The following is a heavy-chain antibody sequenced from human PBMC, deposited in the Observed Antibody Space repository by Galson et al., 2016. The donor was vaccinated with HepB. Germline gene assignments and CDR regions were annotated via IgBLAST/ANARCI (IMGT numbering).Heavy chain of an antibody. CDR2: VYYSGTT. CDR3: ASGSMIVVVNY. Sequence: SETLSLTCTVSGGSVSSSSYFWGWIRQPPGEGLEWIGSVYYSGTTYYNPSLTSRVTISVDTSKNQFSLKLSSVTAADTAVYYCASGSMIVVVNYWGQGTLVTVSS. D-gene: IGHD3-22*01. V-gene: IGHV4-39*01. CDR1: GGSVSSSSYF. J-gene: IGHJ4*02.